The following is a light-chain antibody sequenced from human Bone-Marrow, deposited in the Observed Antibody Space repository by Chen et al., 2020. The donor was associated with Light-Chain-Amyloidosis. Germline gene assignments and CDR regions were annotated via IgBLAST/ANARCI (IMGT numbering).Light chain of an antibody. CDR1: QTVSSAY. V-gene: IGKV3-20*01. J-gene: IGKJ4*01. CDR2: AAS. CDR3: QQYVGSPPIS. Sequence: EILLTQSPGTLSLSPGERATLSCRAAQTVSSAYLAWYQQKPGQPPRLLIYAASNRAADIPDRVSGSGSGTDFTLTISRLEPEDFAVYYCQQYVGSPPISFGGGTKVEIK.